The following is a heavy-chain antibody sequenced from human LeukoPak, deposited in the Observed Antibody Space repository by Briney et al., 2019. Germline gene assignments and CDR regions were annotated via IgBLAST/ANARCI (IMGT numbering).Heavy chain of an antibody. CDR2: VSDSGVNT. V-gene: IGHV3-23*01. J-gene: IGHJ4*02. CDR3: AKDRGASDWHGIFDY. Sequence: PGGSLRLSCAASGFTFSNYAMSWGRHAPGKGLERVSAVSDSGVNTYYADSVKGRFTISRDNSKNTLYLQMNSLRAEDTAVYYCAKDRGASDWHGIFDYWGLGTLVTVSS. CDR1: GFTFSNYA. D-gene: IGHD6-19*01.